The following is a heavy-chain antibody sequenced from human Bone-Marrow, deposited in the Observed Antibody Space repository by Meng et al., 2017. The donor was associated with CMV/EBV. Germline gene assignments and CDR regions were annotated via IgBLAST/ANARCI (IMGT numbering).Heavy chain of an antibody. V-gene: IGHV3-7*01. CDR1: GFTFSSYW. J-gene: IGHJ6*02. D-gene: IGHD3-3*01. CDR3: AREGYDFWSGYYGYYGMDV. Sequence: GGSLRLSCAASGFTFSSYWMSWVRQAPGKGLEWVANIKQDGSEKYYVDSVKGRFTISRENAKNSLYLQMNSLRAEDTAVYYCAREGYDFWSGYYGYYGMDVWGQGTTVTASS. CDR2: IKQDGSEK.